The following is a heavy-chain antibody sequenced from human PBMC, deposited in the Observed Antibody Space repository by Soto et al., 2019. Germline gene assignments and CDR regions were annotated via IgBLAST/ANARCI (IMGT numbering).Heavy chain of an antibody. Sequence: SETLSLTCTVSGGSINSGGYSWTWIRQPPGKGLEWIGFIYHTGTTYYNPSPKSRVTISVDRSKNQFSLKLSSVTAADTAVYYCARASNKRGNSYGPDYWGQGILVTVSS. J-gene: IGHJ4*02. D-gene: IGHD5-18*01. CDR3: ARASNKRGNSYGPDY. CDR2: IYHTGTT. CDR1: GGSINSGGYS. V-gene: IGHV4-30-2*01.